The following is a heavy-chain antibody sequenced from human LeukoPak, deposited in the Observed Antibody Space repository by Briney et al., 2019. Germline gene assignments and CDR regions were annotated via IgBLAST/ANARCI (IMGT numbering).Heavy chain of an antibody. CDR3: ARTHSGWYLGWREGAFDI. V-gene: IGHV3-23*01. D-gene: IGHD6-19*01. CDR1: GFTFSTYA. CDR2: ISISGGST. J-gene: IGHJ3*02. Sequence: GGSLRLSCVASGFTFSTYAMSWVRQAPGKGLEWVSGISISGGSTYYADSVKGRFTISRDNSKNTLYLQMNSLRAEDTAVYYCARTHSGWYLGWREGAFDIWGQGTMVTVSS.